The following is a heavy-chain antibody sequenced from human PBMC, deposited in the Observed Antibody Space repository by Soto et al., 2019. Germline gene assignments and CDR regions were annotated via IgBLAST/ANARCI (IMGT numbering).Heavy chain of an antibody. CDR1: GYTFTSYG. V-gene: IGHV1-18*01. Sequence: ASVKVSCKASGYTFTSYGISWVRQAPGQGLEWMGWISAYNGNTNYAQKLQGRVTMTTDTSTSTAYMELRSLRSDDTAVYYCARDDPGSPYYYYYYYMDVWGKGTTVTVSS. J-gene: IGHJ6*03. CDR3: ARDDPGSPYYYYYYYMDV. CDR2: ISAYNGNT.